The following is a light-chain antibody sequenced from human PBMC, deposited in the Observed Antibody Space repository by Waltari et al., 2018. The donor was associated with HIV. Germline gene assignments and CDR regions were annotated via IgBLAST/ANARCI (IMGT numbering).Light chain of an antibody. V-gene: IGLV1-47*01. J-gene: IGLJ1*01. CDR2: RDS. CDR1: SSNVGSKP. Sequence: QSVLTQPPSASGTLGQRVTISCPGSSSNVGSKPVYWFKQVPGTTPKLLIYRDSWRRSGSADRGSGSKSGASTSLPISGLRAEDEDDYYGVAWDDSLSDYVFGTGTRVSVL. CDR3: VAWDDSLSDYV.